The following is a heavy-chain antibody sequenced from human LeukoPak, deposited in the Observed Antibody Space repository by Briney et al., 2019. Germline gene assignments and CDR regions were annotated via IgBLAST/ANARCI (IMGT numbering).Heavy chain of an antibody. D-gene: IGHD5-24*01. CDR1: GGSISSHY. J-gene: IGHJ4*02. CDR3: AEDNFGY. CDR2: IYYSGST. V-gene: IGHV4-39*01. Sequence: PSETLSLTCTVSGGSISSHYWGWIRQPPGKGLEWIGSIYYSGSTYYNPSLKSRVTISVDTSKNQFSLKLSSVTAADTAVYYCAEDNFGYWGQGTLVTVSS.